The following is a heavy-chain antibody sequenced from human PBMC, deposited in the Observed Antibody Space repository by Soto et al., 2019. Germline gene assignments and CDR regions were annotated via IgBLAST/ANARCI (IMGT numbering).Heavy chain of an antibody. D-gene: IGHD2-2*01. J-gene: IGHJ6*02. Sequence: QLQLQESGPGLVKPSETLSLTCTVSGDSVSSSRYYWGWIRQPPGEGLEWIASSYYSGSTYYNPSLKSRITISVDTSKNQFSLKLTSVTAADTAVYYCARSLRDVVVVAAIYYYYGMDVWGQGTTVTVSS. CDR2: SYYSGST. CDR3: ARSLRDVVVVAAIYYYYGMDV. CDR1: GDSVSSSRYY. V-gene: IGHV4-39*01.